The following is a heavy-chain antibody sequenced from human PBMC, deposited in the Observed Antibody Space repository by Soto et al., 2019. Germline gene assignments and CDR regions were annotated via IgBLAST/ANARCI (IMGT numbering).Heavy chain of an antibody. D-gene: IGHD6-13*01. CDR1: SFTFSSYA. CDR3: AKDMNPHQLAYYYYMDV. Sequence: PVASLRLTCAASSFTFSSYAMRWVRQAPGTGLECVSAISGSGGSTSYADSVKGRFTISRDNSKNTLYLQMNSLRAEDTAVYYCAKDMNPHQLAYYYYMDVWGKGT. V-gene: IGHV3-23*01. J-gene: IGHJ6*03. CDR2: ISGSGGST.